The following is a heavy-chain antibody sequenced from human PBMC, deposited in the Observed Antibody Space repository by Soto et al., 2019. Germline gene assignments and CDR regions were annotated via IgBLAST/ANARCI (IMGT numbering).Heavy chain of an antibody. J-gene: IGHJ6*02. D-gene: IGHD1-26*01. CDR1: GGSISSGDYY. Sequence: SETLSLTCTVSGGSISSGDYYWSWIRQPPGKGLEWIGYIYYSGSTNYNPSLKSRVTISVDTSKNQFSLKLSSVTAADTAVYYCARDSKSVGARAQGYYYYYGMDVWGQGTTVTVSS. V-gene: IGHV4-61*08. CDR2: IYYSGST. CDR3: ARDSKSVGARAQGYYYYYGMDV.